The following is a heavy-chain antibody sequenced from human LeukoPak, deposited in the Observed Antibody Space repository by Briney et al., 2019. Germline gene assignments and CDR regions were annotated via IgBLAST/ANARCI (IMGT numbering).Heavy chain of an antibody. CDR2: ISYDVSNK. Sequence: PGGSLRLSCAASGFTFSSYGMHWVRQAPGKVLEWVAVISYDVSNKYYADSVKGRFTISRDNSKNTLYLQMNSLRAEDTAVYYCAKRLSSYYYDSSGYYYGLDVWGQGTTVTVSS. D-gene: IGHD3-22*01. CDR3: AKRLSSYYYDSSGYYYGLDV. CDR1: GFTFSSYG. J-gene: IGHJ6*02. V-gene: IGHV3-30*18.